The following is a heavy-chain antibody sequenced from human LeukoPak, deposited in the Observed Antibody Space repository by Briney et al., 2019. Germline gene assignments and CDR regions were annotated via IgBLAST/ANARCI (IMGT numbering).Heavy chain of an antibody. CDR1: GFTFSSYS. Sequence: PGGSLRLSCAASGFTFSSYSMNWVRQAPGKGLEWVSSVTRSNYIYYADSVKGRFTISRDNAKNSLYLQMNSLRAEDTAVYYCARAYRDAFDIWGQETMVTVSS. CDR2: VTRSNYI. J-gene: IGHJ3*02. V-gene: IGHV3-21*06. CDR3: ARAYRDAFDI.